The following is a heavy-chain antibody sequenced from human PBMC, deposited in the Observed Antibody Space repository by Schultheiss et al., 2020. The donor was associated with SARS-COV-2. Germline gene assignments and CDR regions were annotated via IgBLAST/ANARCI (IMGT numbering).Heavy chain of an antibody. CDR2: INHSGST. D-gene: IGHD5-12*01. Sequence: SETLSLTCAVYGGSFSGYYWSWIRQPPGKGLEWIGEINHSGSTNYNPSLKSRVTISLDTSMNHFSLRLSSVTAADTAVYYCARDSGYVFRAFDIWGQGTMVTVSS. V-gene: IGHV4-34*01. CDR3: ARDSGYVFRAFDI. CDR1: GGSFSGYY. J-gene: IGHJ3*02.